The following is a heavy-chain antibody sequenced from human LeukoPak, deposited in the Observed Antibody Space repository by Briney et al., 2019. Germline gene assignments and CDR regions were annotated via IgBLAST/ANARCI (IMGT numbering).Heavy chain of an antibody. J-gene: IGHJ4*02. V-gene: IGHV3-33*01. Sequence: GASLRLSCTASGCTFTNYGFHWVRQAPGRGLEWVASIWHDGSYEFHADSVKGRFTISRDNSKNTLFLQMNSLRAEDTAFYYCAREIVGEGNFDYWGQGTLVTVSS. CDR1: GCTFTNYG. CDR2: IWHDGSYE. CDR3: AREIVGEGNFDY. D-gene: IGHD2-15*01.